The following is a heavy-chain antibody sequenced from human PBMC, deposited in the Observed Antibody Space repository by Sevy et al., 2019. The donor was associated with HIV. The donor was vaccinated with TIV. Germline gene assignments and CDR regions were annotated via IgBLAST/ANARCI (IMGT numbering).Heavy chain of an antibody. CDR2: ISSSGSTI. CDR1: GFTFSSYA. J-gene: IGHJ3*02. CDR3: ARAGGYSYGHRDAFDI. D-gene: IGHD5-18*01. Sequence: GGSLRLSCAASGFTFSSYAMSWVRQAPGKGLEWVSYISSSGSTIYYADSVKGRFTISRDNAKNSLYLQMNSLRAEDTAVYYCARAGGYSYGHRDAFDIWGQGTMVTVSS. V-gene: IGHV3-48*03.